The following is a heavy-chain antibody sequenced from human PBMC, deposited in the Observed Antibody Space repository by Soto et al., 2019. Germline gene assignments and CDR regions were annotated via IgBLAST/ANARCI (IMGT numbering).Heavy chain of an antibody. V-gene: IGHV1-18*04. CDR2: ISAYNGNT. D-gene: IGHD6-19*01. CDR1: GYTFTSYG. CDR3: ARVPQWLVLSWFDP. J-gene: IGHJ5*02. Sequence: SVKVSFKSSGYTFTSYGISWVLQAPGQGLEWMGWISAYNGNTNYAQKLQGRVTMTTDTSTSTAYMELRSLRSDDTAVYYCARVPQWLVLSWFDPWGQGTLVTVSS.